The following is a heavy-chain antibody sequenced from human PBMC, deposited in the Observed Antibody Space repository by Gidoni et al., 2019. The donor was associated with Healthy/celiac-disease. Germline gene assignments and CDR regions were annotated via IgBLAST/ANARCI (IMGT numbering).Heavy chain of an antibody. CDR3: ARFRGYFGFDY. Sequence: QVQLQQWGAGLLKPSETLSLTCAVYGGSFSGYYWSWIRQPPGKGLEWIGEINHSGSTNYNPSLKSRVTISVDTSKNQFSLKLSSVTAADTAVYYCARFRGYFGFDYWGQGTLVTVSS. J-gene: IGHJ4*02. V-gene: IGHV4-34*01. D-gene: IGHD5-18*01. CDR1: GGSFSGYY. CDR2: INHSGST.